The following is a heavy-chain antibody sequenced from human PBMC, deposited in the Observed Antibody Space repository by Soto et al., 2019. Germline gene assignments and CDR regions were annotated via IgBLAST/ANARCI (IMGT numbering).Heavy chain of an antibody. V-gene: IGHV3-23*01. J-gene: IGHJ3*02. Sequence: GGSLRLSCAASGFTFSSYAMSWVRQAPGKGLEWVSAISGSGGSTYYADSVKGRFTISRDNSKNTLYLQMNSLRAEDTAGYYCAKAWFLTGPAEMSYDAFDIWGQGTMVTVSS. CDR2: ISGSGGST. CDR3: AKAWFLTGPAEMSYDAFDI. CDR1: GFTFSSYA. D-gene: IGHD7-27*01.